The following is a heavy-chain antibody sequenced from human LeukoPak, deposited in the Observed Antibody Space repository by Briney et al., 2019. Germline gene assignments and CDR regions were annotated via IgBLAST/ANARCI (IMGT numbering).Heavy chain of an antibody. J-gene: IGHJ4*02. CDR2: IYTSGTT. CDR3: ARQSGYTNHYFDH. V-gene: IGHV4-61*02. CDR1: GGSISSDSYY. D-gene: IGHD3-3*01. Sequence: PSQTLSLTCTVSGGSISSDSYYWSWIRQPAGKGLEWIGRIYTSGTTNYNPSLKSRVTISLDTSKNQFSLKLSSVTAADTAVYYCARQSGYTNHYFDHWGQGTLVTVSS.